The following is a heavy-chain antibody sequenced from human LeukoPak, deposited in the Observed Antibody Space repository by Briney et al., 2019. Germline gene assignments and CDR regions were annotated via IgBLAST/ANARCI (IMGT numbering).Heavy chain of an antibody. D-gene: IGHD5-18*01. CDR1: GFTFSSYW. V-gene: IGHV3-7*01. CDR2: IKQDGSEK. Sequence: GGSLRLSCAGSGFTFSSYWMTWVRQAPGKGLEWVANIKQDGSEKYYVDSVKGRFTISRDNAKNSLYLQMNSLRAEDTAVYYCAREVGSGYSSDVWGQGTTVTVSS. J-gene: IGHJ6*02. CDR3: AREVGSGYSSDV.